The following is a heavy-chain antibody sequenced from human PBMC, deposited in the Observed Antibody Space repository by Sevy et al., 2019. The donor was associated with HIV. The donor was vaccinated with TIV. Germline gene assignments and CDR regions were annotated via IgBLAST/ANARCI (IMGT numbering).Heavy chain of an antibody. Sequence: SETLSLTCTVSGGSISSSSYYWGWIRQPPGKGLEWIGSMYYSGSTFYNPSLKSRGTISVDTSKNQFSLKLSSVTAADTAVYYCVRPPSDTSSDWYYFDLWGQGMLVTVSS. CDR3: VRPPSDTSSDWYYFDL. V-gene: IGHV4-39*01. CDR1: GGSISSSSYY. D-gene: IGHD6-19*01. CDR2: MYYSGST. J-gene: IGHJ4*02.